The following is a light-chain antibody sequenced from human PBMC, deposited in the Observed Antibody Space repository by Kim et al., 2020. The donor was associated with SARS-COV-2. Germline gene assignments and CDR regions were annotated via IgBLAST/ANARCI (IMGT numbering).Light chain of an antibody. CDR1: QSVSSSY. Sequence: EIVLTQSPVTLSLSPGERATLSCRASQSVSSSYLAWYQQKAGQAPRLLIYGASSSTTGIPDRFSGSCSGTDFTLTISSLEPEDFAVYYCQQYNNSPQTFGRGTKVDIK. V-gene: IGKV3-20*01. CDR3: QQYNNSPQT. J-gene: IGKJ4*01. CDR2: GAS.